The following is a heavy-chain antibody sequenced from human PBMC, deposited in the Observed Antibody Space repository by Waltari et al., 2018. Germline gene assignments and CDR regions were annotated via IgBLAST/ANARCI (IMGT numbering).Heavy chain of an antibody. CDR3: AKDAFGNTYLDF. D-gene: IGHD2-2*02. V-gene: IGHV3-30*02. CDR2: IWFDGSDK. Sequence: QVNLVESGGGVVQPGGALRRSCATSGFTFSNFGIHWVRQAPGKGLEWVALIWFDGSDKFYADSVRGRFTISRDNSARTLYLDMDSLRLDDTAMYYCAKDAFGNTYLDFWGQGTLVTVSS. CDR1: GFTFSNFG. J-gene: IGHJ4*02.